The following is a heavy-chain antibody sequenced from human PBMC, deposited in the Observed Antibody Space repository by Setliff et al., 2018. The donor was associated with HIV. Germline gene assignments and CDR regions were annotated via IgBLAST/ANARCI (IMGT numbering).Heavy chain of an antibody. J-gene: IGHJ4*02. Sequence: PSETLSLTCSVSGGSISGTYYWNWIRQSAGQGLEWLGRIYSSGTSNANPSLKSRVTMSVDTSRNQFSLTLKSVTAADTAVYYCARADYGDFVEYWGRGTLVTVSS. CDR3: ARADYGDFVEY. CDR1: GGSISGTYY. V-gene: IGHV4-4*07. D-gene: IGHD4-17*01. CDR2: IYSSGTS.